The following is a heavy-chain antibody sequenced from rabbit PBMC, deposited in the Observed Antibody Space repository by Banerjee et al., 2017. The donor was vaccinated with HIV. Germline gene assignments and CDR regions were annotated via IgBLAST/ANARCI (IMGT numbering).Heavy chain of an antibody. V-gene: IGHV1S45*01. CDR1: GFTISSSYH. CDR3: ARGENAVYAAVAYSTLGYSL. CDR2: INTGSGST. Sequence: QEQLEESGGGLVQPEGSLTLTCKASGFTISSSYHMCWVRQAPGKGLEWVGYINTGSGSTYYASWAKGRFTITKTSSTTVTLQMNSLTAADTATYFCARGENAVYAAVAYSTLGYSLWGQGTLVTVS. D-gene: IGHD6-1*01. J-gene: IGHJ4*01.